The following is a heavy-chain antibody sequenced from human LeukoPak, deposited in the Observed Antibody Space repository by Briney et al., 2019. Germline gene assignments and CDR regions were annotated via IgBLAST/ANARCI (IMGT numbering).Heavy chain of an antibody. J-gene: IGHJ4*02. Sequence: PGGSLRLSCAASGFIFRSYGMYWVRQAPGKGLEWVANIRPDGSEKNYVDSLEGRSTISRDNAENSLYLQMNSLRADDTAVYYCARNPWKSDIGVIGDWGQGTLVTVSS. CDR2: IRPDGSEK. V-gene: IGHV3-7*01. CDR3: ARNPWKSDIGVIGD. D-gene: IGHD2-15*01. CDR1: GFIFRSYG.